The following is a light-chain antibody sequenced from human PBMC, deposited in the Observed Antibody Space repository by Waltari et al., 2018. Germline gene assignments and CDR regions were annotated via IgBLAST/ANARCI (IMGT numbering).Light chain of an antibody. Sequence: QSALTQPASVSGSPGQSIPSPCTGTSSAVGVYNLFPQYQQHPGQAPKLLLCEVSKRTSGVSNRFSGSKSGNTASLTISGLQAEDEADYYCCSYAGSSTYVFGTGTKVTVL. J-gene: IGLJ1*01. V-gene: IGLV2-23*02. CDR3: CSYAGSSTYV. CDR2: EVS. CDR1: SSAVGVYNL.